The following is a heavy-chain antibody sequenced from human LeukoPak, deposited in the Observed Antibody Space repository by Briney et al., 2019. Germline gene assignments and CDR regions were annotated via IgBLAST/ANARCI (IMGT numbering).Heavy chain of an antibody. CDR1: GFIFSSYG. J-gene: IGHJ3*02. D-gene: IGHD6-13*01. Sequence: PGGSLGLSCAASGFIFSSYGMHWVRQAPGKGLEWVAVISYDGSNKYYADSVKGRFTISRDNSKNTLYLQMNSLRAEDTAVYYCAKEMGVAAAGLDAFDIWGQGTMVTVSS. CDR3: AKEMGVAAAGLDAFDI. V-gene: IGHV3-30*18. CDR2: ISYDGSNK.